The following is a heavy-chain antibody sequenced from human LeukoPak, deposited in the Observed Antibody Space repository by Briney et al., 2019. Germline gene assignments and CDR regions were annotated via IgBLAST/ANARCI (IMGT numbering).Heavy chain of an antibody. J-gene: IGHJ2*01. D-gene: IGHD6-19*01. Sequence: PGRSLRLSCAASGFTFSSYGMHWVRQAPGKGLEWVAVIWYDGSKKYYADSVKGRFTISRDNSKNTLYLQMNSLRAEDTAVYYCARGENRGKQWLVHWYFDLWGRGTLVTVSS. CDR2: IWYDGSKK. CDR1: GFTFSSYG. CDR3: ARGENRGKQWLVHWYFDL. V-gene: IGHV3-33*01.